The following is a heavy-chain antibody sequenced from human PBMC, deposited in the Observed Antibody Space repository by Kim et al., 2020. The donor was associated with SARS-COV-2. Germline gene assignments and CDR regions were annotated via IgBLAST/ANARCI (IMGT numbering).Heavy chain of an antibody. D-gene: IGHD3-22*01. J-gene: IGHJ4*02. CDR3: ARDEYYDSSGYYGYFDY. Sequence: FQGRVTITADGSTSTAYMELSSMRCEDTAVYYCARDEYYDSSGYYGYFDYWGQGTLVTVSS. V-gene: IGHV1-69*01.